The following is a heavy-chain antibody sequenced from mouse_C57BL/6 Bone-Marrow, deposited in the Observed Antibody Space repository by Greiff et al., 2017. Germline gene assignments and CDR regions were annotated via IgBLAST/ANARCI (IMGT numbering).Heavy chain of an antibody. J-gene: IGHJ3*01. V-gene: IGHV5-6*01. CDR3: ARPLGAWLAY. Sequence: EVQRVESGGDLVKPGGSLKLSCAASGFTFSSYGMSWVRQTPDKRLEWVATISSGGSYSYYPDSVKGRFTISRDNAKNTLDLQMSSLKSEDTAMYYCARPLGAWLAYWGQGTLVTVSA. CDR2: ISSGGSYS. CDR1: GFTFSSYG.